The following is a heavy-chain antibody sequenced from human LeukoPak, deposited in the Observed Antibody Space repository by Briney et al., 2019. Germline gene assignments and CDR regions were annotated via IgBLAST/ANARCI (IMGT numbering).Heavy chain of an antibody. D-gene: IGHD6-13*01. CDR1: GVSISSGSYY. CDR3: AREQAGSSSSFDY. Sequence: SQTLSLTCTVSGVSISSGSYYWSWIRQPAGKRLEWIGRIYTSGSTNYNPSLKSRVTISVDTSKNQFSLKLSSVTAADTAVYYCAREQAGSSSSFDYWGQGTLVTVSS. V-gene: IGHV4-61*02. CDR2: IYTSGST. J-gene: IGHJ4*02.